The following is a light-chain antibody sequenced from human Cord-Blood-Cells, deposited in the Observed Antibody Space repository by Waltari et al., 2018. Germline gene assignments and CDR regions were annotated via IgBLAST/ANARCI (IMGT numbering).Light chain of an antibody. V-gene: IGKV3-11*01. CDR1: HSVSSN. Sequence: EIVLTQSPATLSLSPGERPTLSYRASHSVSSNLAWYQQKPGQAPRLRIYDASTSATGIPARFRGSGSETDFYLTISCLGPEDFAVCYCKQLSNWWTFGQGTKVEIK. J-gene: IGKJ1*01. CDR2: DAS. CDR3: KQLSNWWT.